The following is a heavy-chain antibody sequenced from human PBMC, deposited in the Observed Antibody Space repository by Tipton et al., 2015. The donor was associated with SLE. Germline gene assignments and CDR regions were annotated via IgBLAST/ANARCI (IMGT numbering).Heavy chain of an antibody. J-gene: IGHJ2*01. CDR3: ARWVLGFGESGEYWYFDL. D-gene: IGHD3-10*01. CDR2: IYYSGST. CDR1: GFTFSSYE. V-gene: IGHV4-31*02. Sequence: LRLSCAASGFTFSSYEMNWIRQHPGKGLEWIGYIYYSGSTYYNPSLKNRVTISLDTSKNQFSLKLSSVTAADTAVYYCARWVLGFGESGEYWYFDLWGRGTLVTVSS.